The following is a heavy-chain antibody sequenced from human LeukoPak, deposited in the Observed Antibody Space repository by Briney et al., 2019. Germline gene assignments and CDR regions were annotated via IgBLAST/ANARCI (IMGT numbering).Heavy chain of an antibody. J-gene: IGHJ4*02. CDR3: ARENAKQYYFDY. CDR1: GFTFTNYA. CDR2: ISDSGSNT. Sequence: GGSLRLSCAASGFTFTNYAMSWVRQAPGKGLEWVSAISDSGSNTYYADSVKGRFTISRDNAKNSLYLQMNSLRAEDTAVYYCARENAKQYYFDYWGQGTLVTVSS. D-gene: IGHD6-19*01. V-gene: IGHV3-23*01.